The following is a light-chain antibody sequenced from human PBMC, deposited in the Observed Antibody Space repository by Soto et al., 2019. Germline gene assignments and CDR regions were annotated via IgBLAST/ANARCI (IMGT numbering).Light chain of an antibody. CDR3: QQYGSSPVT. Sequence: EIVLTQSPGTLSLSPGERATLSCRASQSVSSSYLAWYQQKPGQAPRLLIYGASSRATGIPDRFSGSGSGTDFTLTISRLEPEDFAVYYCQQYGSSPVTFGQGTKLESK. CDR1: QSVSSSY. CDR2: GAS. J-gene: IGKJ2*01. V-gene: IGKV3-20*01.